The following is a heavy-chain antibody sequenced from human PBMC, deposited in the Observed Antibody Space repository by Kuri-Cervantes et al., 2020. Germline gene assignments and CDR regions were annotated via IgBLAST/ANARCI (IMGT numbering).Heavy chain of an antibody. Sequence: GESLKISCAASGFTFSSYAMSWVRQAPGKGLEWVSAISGSGGSTYYADSVKGRFTISRDNSKNTLYLQMNSLRAEDTAVYYCAKSSAVCSSTSCSPWWDYYYSMDVWGKGTTVTVSS. CDR3: AKSSAVCSSTSCSPWWDYYYSMDV. CDR1: GFTFSSYA. CDR2: ISGSGGST. D-gene: IGHD2-2*01. V-gene: IGHV3-23*01. J-gene: IGHJ6*03.